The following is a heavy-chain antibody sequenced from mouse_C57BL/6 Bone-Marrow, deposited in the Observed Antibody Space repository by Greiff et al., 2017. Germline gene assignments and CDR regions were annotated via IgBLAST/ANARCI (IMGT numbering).Heavy chain of an antibody. CDR3: ARSKNWDSWFAY. CDR2: INPGSGGT. D-gene: IGHD4-1*01. CDR1: GYAFTNYL. V-gene: IGHV1-54*01. J-gene: IGHJ3*01. Sequence: QVQLKESGAELVRPGTSVKVSCKASGYAFTNYLIEWVKQRPGQGLEWIGVINPGSGGTNYNEKFKGQATLTADKSSSTASMQLSSLTSEDSAVYFCARSKNWDSWFAYWGQGTLVTVSA.